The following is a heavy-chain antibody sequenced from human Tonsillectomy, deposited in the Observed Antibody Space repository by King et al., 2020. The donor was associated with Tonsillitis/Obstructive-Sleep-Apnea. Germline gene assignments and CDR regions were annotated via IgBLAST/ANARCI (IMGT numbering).Heavy chain of an antibody. Sequence: QLVQSGAEVKKPGASVKVSCKASGYTFTSYGISWVRQAPGQGLEWMGWISAYNGNTNYAQKLQGRVSMTTDTSTSPAYLELRSLRSDDTAVYYCARANVDAAMVTYYYYYYMDVWGKGTTVTVSS. D-gene: IGHD5-18*01. CDR2: ISAYNGNT. J-gene: IGHJ6*03. CDR3: ARANVDAAMVTYYYYYYMDV. V-gene: IGHV1-18*01. CDR1: GYTFTSYG.